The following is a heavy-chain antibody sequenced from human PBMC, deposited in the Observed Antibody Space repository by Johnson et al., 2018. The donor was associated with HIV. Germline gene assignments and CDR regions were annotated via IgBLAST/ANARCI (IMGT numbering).Heavy chain of an antibody. Sequence: VQLVESGGGVVQPGGSLRLSCSASGFTFSTFGMHWVRQAPGKGLEWVAFIRYDGSNKYYADSVKGRFTISRDNSKNTLYLQMNSLRAEETAVYYCARDYREANAFDIWGQGTMVTVSS. D-gene: IGHD1-26*01. CDR1: GFTFSTFG. CDR2: IRYDGSNK. V-gene: IGHV3-30*02. CDR3: ARDYREANAFDI. J-gene: IGHJ3*02.